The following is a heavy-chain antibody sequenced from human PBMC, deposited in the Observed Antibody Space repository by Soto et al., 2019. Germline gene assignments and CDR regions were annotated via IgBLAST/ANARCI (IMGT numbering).Heavy chain of an antibody. CDR1: GGSISSYY. Sequence: QVQLQESGPGLVKPSETLSLTCTVSGGSISSYYWSWIRQPPGKGLEWIGYSYYSGGTNYNPSLKSRVTIPVASSKNHFSLKLSSVTAADTAVYYCARRYGGNLDYWGQGTLVTVSS. V-gene: IGHV4-59*08. CDR2: SYYSGGT. J-gene: IGHJ4*02. D-gene: IGHD1-26*01. CDR3: ARRYGGNLDY.